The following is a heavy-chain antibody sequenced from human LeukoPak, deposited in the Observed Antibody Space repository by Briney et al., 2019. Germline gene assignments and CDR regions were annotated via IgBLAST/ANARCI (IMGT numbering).Heavy chain of an antibody. V-gene: IGHV3-7*01. D-gene: IGHD3-3*01. Sequence: GGSLRLSCAASGFTFSSYWMSWVRQAPGKGLEWVANIKQDGSEKYYVDSVKGRFTISRDNAKNSLYLQMNSLRAEDTAVYYCWRVPRLYYDFWSVFYVYWGRGPLAPVPS. CDR2: IKQDGSEK. J-gene: IGHJ4*02. CDR1: GFTFSSYW. CDR3: WRVPRLYYDFWSVFYVY.